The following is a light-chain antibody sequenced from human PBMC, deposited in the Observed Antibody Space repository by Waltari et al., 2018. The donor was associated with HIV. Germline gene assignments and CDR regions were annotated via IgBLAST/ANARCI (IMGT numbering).Light chain of an antibody. J-gene: IGLJ3*02. CDR3: AAWDNSLSAPV. CDR2: RNK. CDR1: SSNIGSNY. Sequence: QSVLTQPPSASGTPGQRVTISCSGSSSNIGSNYVYWYQQLPGTAPKLLIYRNKQRPSGGPDRFSGSKAGTSASLAISGLRSEDEADYYCAAWDNSLSAPVFGGGTKLTVL. V-gene: IGLV1-47*01.